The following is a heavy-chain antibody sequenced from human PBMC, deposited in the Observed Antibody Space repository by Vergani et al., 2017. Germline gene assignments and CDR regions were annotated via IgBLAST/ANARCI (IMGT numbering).Heavy chain of an antibody. CDR2: INPSGGST. CDR3: ARSRGYYSYFCAF. V-gene: IGHV1-46*01. Sequence: QVLLVQSGAEVKKPGASVRVSCKTSGYTFTNYYIHWVRQAPGQGLEWMGIINPSGGSTTYAQQFQGRVTILADESTSTAYMGLSSLRTEDTAVYYCARSRGYYSYFCAFGGQGTLVTVSS. CDR1: GYTFTNYY. J-gene: IGHJ4*02. D-gene: IGHD3-22*01.